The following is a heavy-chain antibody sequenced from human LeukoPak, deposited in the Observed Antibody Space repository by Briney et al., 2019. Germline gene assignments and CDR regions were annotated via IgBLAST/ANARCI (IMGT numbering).Heavy chain of an antibody. V-gene: IGHV3-7*01. CDR3: ARDRGYSNFDY. D-gene: IGHD4-11*01. CDR2: MNEDGSEK. Sequence: QPGGSLRLSCAASRFAFSHYWMSWVRQAPGKGLEWVANMNEDGSEKNYVDSVKGRFTISRDNAQDSLYLQMNSLRAEDTAVYYCARDRGYSNFDYWGQGTLLTVSS. CDR1: RFAFSHYW. J-gene: IGHJ4*02.